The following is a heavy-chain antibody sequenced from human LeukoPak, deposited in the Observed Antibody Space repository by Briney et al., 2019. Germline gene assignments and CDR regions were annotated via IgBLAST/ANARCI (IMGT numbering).Heavy chain of an antibody. CDR1: GGSFSGYY. D-gene: IGHD6-19*01. V-gene: IGHV4-34*01. CDR2: INHSGST. CDR3: ARGPRWLAPNYFNY. Sequence: SETLSLTCAVYGGSFSGYYWSWIRQPPGKGLEGIGEINHSGSTNYNPSLKSRVTISVDTSKNHFSLKLSSVTAADTAVYYCARGPRWLAPNYFNYWGQGTLVTVSS. J-gene: IGHJ4*02.